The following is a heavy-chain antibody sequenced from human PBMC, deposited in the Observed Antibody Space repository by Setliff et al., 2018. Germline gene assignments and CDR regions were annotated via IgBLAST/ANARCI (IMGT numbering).Heavy chain of an antibody. J-gene: IGHJ3*02. D-gene: IGHD1-26*01. CDR3: ARRGRNSALLTI. Sequence: ASVKVSCKASGYTLTNYDINWLRQAAGQGLEWMGWMNPNNGNTNYAQKLQGRVTMTTDTSTSTAYMELRSLRSDDTAVYYCARRGRNSALLTIWGQGTMVTVSS. CDR1: GYTLTNYD. CDR2: MNPNNGNT. V-gene: IGHV1-18*01.